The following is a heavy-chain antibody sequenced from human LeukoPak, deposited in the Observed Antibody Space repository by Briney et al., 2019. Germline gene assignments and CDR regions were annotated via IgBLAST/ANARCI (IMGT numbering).Heavy chain of an antibody. CDR3: VGTKLWLSFDS. D-gene: IGHD5-18*01. Sequence: ASETLSLTCTVSGYSISTYYWSWIRQPPGKGPEWVGYIYYTGTTNYNPSLKSRVTISVDTSKSQFSLRLSSVTSADTAVYYCVGTKLWLSFDSWGQGTLITVSS. J-gene: IGHJ4*02. V-gene: IGHV4-59*01. CDR1: GYSISTYY. CDR2: IYYTGTT.